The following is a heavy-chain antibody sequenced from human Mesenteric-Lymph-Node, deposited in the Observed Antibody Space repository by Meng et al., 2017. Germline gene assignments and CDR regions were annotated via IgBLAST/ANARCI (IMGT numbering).Heavy chain of an antibody. CDR2: INPHTGGI. D-gene: IGHD4-11*01. J-gene: IGHJ4*02. V-gene: IGHV1-2*06. Sequence: QVQLVQSGADVQKPGASGTVACKASGYTFTAYYMHWLRQAPGQGLGWMGRINPHTGGINYAQEFQGRVAMTRDTSISTAYMELSRLRTDDTAVYYCAKIGSNHQFDLWGQGTLVTVSS. CDR1: GYTFTAYY. CDR3: AKIGSNHQFDL.